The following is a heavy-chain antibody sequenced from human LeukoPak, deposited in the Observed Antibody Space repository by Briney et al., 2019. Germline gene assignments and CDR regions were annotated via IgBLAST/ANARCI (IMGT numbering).Heavy chain of an antibody. Sequence: GASVKVSCKASGYTFSSYGISWVRQAPGQGLEWVGWISGYNGDTYYAQKLQGRVTMTTDTSTSTAYMELRSLTPDDTAVYYCARSTEVVAFDFWGQGTLVTVSS. D-gene: IGHD3-22*01. J-gene: IGHJ4*02. CDR1: GYTFSSYG. V-gene: IGHV1-18*01. CDR3: ARSTEVVAFDF. CDR2: ISGYNGDT.